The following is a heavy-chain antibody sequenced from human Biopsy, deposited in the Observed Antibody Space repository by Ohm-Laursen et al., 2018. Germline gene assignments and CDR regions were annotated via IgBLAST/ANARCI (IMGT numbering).Heavy chain of an antibody. CDR3: AGDYYPYVDYLKDVPLCDS. CDR1: GYSFTYLY. CDR2: INTYSGNT. V-gene: IGHV1-45*02. Sequence: SSVKVSCKTSGYSFTYLYLHWVRQAPGQALEWMGWINTYSGNTNYGKKFHDRVIMTSDTSTSTAYLEHRSLRSDDTAVYYCAGDYYPYVDYLKDVPLCDSWGQGTLVIVSS. D-gene: IGHD4-17*01. J-gene: IGHJ4*02.